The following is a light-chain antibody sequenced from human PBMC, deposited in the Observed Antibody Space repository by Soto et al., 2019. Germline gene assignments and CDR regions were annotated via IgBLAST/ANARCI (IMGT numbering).Light chain of an antibody. CDR3: SSYTSSTTLDVV. CDR1: SSDVGGHNY. V-gene: IGLV2-14*01. CDR2: EVT. J-gene: IGLJ2*01. Sequence: QSVLTQPASVSGSPGQSITISCTGTSSDVGGHNYVSWYRQHPGTAPKLMIYEVTNRPSGVSNRFSGSKSGNTAYLTISGLQAEDEADYYCSSYTSSTTLDVVFGGGTKLTVL.